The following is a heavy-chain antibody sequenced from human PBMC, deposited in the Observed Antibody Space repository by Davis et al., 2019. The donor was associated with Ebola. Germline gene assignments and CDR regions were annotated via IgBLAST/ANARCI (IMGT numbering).Heavy chain of an antibody. V-gene: IGHV1-18*04. D-gene: IGHD3-10*02. CDR1: GYSFIGYG. J-gene: IGHJ3*02. Sequence: ASVKVSCKASGYSFIGYGMSWVRQAPGQGLEWMGWINVYQGDTKSAQNFQGRVTMTTDKSTSTAYMELRNLRSDDTAMYYCTRDPPGAGTYEAHVLDIWGQGTMVTVSS. CDR3: TRDPPGAGTYEAHVLDI. CDR2: INVYQGDT.